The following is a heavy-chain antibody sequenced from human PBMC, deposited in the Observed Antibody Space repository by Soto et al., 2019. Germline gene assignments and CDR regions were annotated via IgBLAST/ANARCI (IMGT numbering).Heavy chain of an antibody. V-gene: IGHV5-51*01. J-gene: IGHJ6*03. D-gene: IGHD1-1*01. CDR3: ARHSQEYMPQLYYYYYMDV. CDR1: GYSFTSYW. Sequence: ESLKISCKGSGYSFTSYWIGWVRQMPGKGLEWMGIIYPGDSDTRYSPSFQGQVTISADKSISTAYLQWSSLKASDTAMYYCARHSQEYMPQLYYYYYMDVWGKGTTVTVSS. CDR2: IYPGDSDT.